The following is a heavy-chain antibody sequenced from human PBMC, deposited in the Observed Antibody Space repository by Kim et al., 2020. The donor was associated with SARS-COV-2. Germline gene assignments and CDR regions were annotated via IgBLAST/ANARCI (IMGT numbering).Heavy chain of an antibody. J-gene: IGHJ6*01. CDR3: ARRYCSSTTCYGFYYYG. CDR1: GFTFSSYE. D-gene: IGHD2-2*01. CDR2: ISSSGDSI. Sequence: GGSLRLSCAASGFTFSSYEMNWVRQAPGKGLEWVSFISSSGDSIQYADSVKGRFTISRDNAKNSLYLQMNSLRAEDTGVYYCARRYCSSTTCYGFYYYG. V-gene: IGHV3-48*03.